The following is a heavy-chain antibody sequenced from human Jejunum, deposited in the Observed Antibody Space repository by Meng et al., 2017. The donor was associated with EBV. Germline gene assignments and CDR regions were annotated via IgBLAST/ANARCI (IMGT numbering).Heavy chain of an antibody. V-gene: IGHV6-1*01. J-gene: IGHJ4*02. CDR2: TFYRSRWFY. CDR1: GDSVSSDGAA. Sequence: QVQLQQSGPGLVKPPQPLSLTCAISGDSVSSDGAAWNWIRQSPSRGLEWLGRTFYRSRWFYDYAPSVKSRITINSDTSKNQFSLHLDSVTPEDTAVYYCARDGPQSLSSFDYWGQGTLVTVSS. D-gene: IGHD6-6*01. CDR3: ARDGPQSLSSFDY.